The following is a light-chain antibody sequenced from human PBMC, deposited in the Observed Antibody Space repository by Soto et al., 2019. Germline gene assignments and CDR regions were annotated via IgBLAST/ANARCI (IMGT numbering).Light chain of an antibody. Sequence: QSALTQPASVSGSLGQSITLSCTGSSSDIGIYKYVSWYQQHPGKVPKLIIYEVTNRPSGVSNRFSGSKSGNTASLTISGLQAEDEADYYCSSYTTSSTRVFGTGTKLTVL. CDR3: SSYTTSSTRV. J-gene: IGLJ1*01. CDR2: EVT. CDR1: SSDIGIYKY. V-gene: IGLV2-14*01.